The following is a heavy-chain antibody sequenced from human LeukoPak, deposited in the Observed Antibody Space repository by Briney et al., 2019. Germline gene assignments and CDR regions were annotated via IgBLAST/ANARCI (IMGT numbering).Heavy chain of an antibody. V-gene: IGHV4-34*01. J-gene: IGHJ3*02. CDR1: GGSFSGYY. D-gene: IGHD3-22*01. CDR3: ARMERYYDSSGHLRDAFDI. CDR2: INHSGST. Sequence: SETLSLTCAVYGGSFSGYYWSWIRQPPGKGLEWIGEINHSGSTNYNPSLKSRVTISVDTSKNQFSLKLSSVTAADTAVYYCARMERYYDSSGHLRDAFDIWGQGTMVTVSS.